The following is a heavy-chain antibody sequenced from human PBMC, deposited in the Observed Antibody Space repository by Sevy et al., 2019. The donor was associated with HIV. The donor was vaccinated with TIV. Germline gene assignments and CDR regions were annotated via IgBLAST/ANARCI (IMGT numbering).Heavy chain of an antibody. J-gene: IGHJ4*02. CDR3: ASNHDYGDY. CDR1: GGSFSGYY. CDR2: INHSGST. V-gene: IGHV4-34*01. Sequence: SETLSLTCAVYGGSFSGYYWSWIRQPPGKGLEWIGEINHSGSTNYNPSLKSRVTISVDRSKNQFSLKLSSVTAADTAVYYCASNHDYGDYWGQGTLVTVSS.